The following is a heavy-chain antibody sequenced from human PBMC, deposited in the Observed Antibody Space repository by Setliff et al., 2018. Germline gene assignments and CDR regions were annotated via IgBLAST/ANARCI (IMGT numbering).Heavy chain of an antibody. D-gene: IGHD5-18*01. CDR1: GGTFNTYA. CDR3: ARNIGMGQRDYFDY. J-gene: IGHJ4*02. Sequence: SVKVSCKASGGTFNTYAINWVRQAPGQGLAWMGGIVPVFGTRNYAQKFQGRVTFSADDSANTAYMELTSLASEDTAVYYCARNIGMGQRDYFDYWGQGTVVTVSS. V-gene: IGHV1-69*13. CDR2: IVPVFGTR.